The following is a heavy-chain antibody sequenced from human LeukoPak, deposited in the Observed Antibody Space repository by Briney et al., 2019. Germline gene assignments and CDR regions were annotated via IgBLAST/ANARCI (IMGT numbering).Heavy chain of an antibody. Sequence: GGSLRLSCTASGFTFGDYAMSWFRQAPGKGLEWVGFIRSKAYGGTTEYAASVKGRFTISRDDSKSIAYLQMNSLKTEDTAVYYCTRVKTMMWGPTTLPDYWGQGTLVTVSS. CDR1: GFTFGDYA. J-gene: IGHJ4*02. CDR2: IRSKAYGGTT. D-gene: IGHD1-14*01. V-gene: IGHV3-49*03. CDR3: TRVKTMMWGPTTLPDY.